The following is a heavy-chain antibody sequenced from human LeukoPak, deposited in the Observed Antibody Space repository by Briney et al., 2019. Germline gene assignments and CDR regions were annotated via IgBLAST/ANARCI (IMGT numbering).Heavy chain of an antibody. CDR3: ARGPNSNWSGLDF. J-gene: IGHJ4*02. Sequence: GGSLRLSCTASRFSFSEHWMHWARQLPGKGLVWVSRISPTGSTTSYADSVKGRFTVSRDNAENTLYLQVNNLRAEDTAVYYCARGPNSNWSGLDFWGQGTLLTVSS. V-gene: IGHV3-74*01. CDR1: RFSFSEHW. D-gene: IGHD6-6*01. CDR2: ISPTGSTT.